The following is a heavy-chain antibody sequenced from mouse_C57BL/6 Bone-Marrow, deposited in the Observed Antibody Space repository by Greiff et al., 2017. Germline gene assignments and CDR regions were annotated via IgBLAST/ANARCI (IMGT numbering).Heavy chain of an antibody. CDR3: AIDSSGTLDY. CDR1: GYTFTDHY. J-gene: IGHJ4*01. V-gene: IGHV1-76*01. CDR2: IYPGSGNT. D-gene: IGHD3-2*02. Sequence: QVTLKESGAELVRPGASVKLSCKASGYTFTDHYINWVKQRPGQGLEWIARIYPGSGNTYYNEKFKGKATLTAEKSSSTAYMQLSSLTSEDSAVYFCAIDSSGTLDYWGQGTSVTVSS.